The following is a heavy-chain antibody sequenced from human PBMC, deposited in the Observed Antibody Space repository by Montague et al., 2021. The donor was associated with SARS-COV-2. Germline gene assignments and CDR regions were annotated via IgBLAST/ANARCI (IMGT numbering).Heavy chain of an antibody. CDR1: GFTFSSYE. D-gene: IGHD2-15*01. CDR2: ISSSGSTI. CDR3: AAISGDIVVVVAAYYGMDV. Sequence: SLRLSCAASGFTFSSYEMNWVRQAPGKGLEWVSYISSSGSTIYYADSVKGRFTISRDNAKNSLYLQMNSLRAEDTAVYYCAAISGDIVVVVAAYYGMDVWGQGTTVTVSS. V-gene: IGHV3-48*03. J-gene: IGHJ6*02.